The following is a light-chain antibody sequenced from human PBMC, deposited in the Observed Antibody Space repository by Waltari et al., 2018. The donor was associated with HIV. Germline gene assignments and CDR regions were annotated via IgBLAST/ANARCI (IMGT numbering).Light chain of an antibody. CDR1: KLGDKY. J-gene: IGLJ3*02. CDR2: QDS. V-gene: IGLV3-1*01. CDR3: QSTDHDGTWV. Sequence: SYELTQPPSVSVSPGQTASITCSGDKLGDKYACWYQQKPGQSPVLVIYQDSKRPSGIPERISGSGSGTGVTLTITDVQAEDEGDYFCQSTDHDGTWVFGGGTKLTVL.